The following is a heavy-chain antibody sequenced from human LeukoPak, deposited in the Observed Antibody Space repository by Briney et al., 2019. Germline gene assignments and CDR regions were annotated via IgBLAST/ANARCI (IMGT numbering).Heavy chain of an antibody. Sequence: GASVKVSCKASGYTFTSYGISWVRQAPGQGLEWMGWINPNSGGTNYAQKFQGRVTMTRDTSISTAYMELSRLRSDDTAVYYCARAWELLTGFDYWGQGTLVTVSS. CDR2: INPNSGGT. V-gene: IGHV1-2*02. CDR1: GYTFTSYG. D-gene: IGHD1-26*01. J-gene: IGHJ4*02. CDR3: ARAWELLTGFDY.